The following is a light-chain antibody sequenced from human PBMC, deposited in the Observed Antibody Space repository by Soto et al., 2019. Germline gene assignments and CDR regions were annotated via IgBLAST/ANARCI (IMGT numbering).Light chain of an antibody. CDR1: QSVSSSY. CDR3: QQDYNLPLT. Sequence: PGERVTLSCRASQSVSSSYLTWYQQKPGQAPRLLIYGASTRATSIPARFSGSGYGTDFTLTISSLQPEDFAVYYCQQDYNLPLTFGGGTKV. CDR2: GAS. J-gene: IGKJ4*01. V-gene: IGKV3D-7*01.